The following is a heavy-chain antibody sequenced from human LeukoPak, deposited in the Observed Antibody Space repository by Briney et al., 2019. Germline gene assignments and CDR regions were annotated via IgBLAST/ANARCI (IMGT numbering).Heavy chain of an antibody. D-gene: IGHD5-18*01. CDR2: ISGSGGST. V-gene: IGHV3-23*01. J-gene: IGHJ4*02. CDR3: AKDGPTHVDTYY. CDR1: GFTFNNAW. Sequence: PGGSLRLSCAASGFTFNNAWMNWVRQAPGKGLEWVSAISGSGGSTYYADSVKGRFTISRDNSKNTLYLQMNSLRAEDTAVYYCAKDGPTHVDTYYWGQGTLVTVSS.